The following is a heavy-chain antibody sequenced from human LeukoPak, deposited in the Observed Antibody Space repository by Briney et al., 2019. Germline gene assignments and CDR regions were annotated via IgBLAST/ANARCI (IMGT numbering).Heavy chain of an antibody. J-gene: IGHJ3*02. D-gene: IGHD6-13*01. V-gene: IGHV4-39*01. CDR3: ARREAAAGTRAFDI. CDR2: IYYSGST. Sequence: SETLSLTCTVSGGSISSYYWGWIRQPPGKGLEWIGSIYYSGSTYYNPSLKSRVTISVDTSKNQFSLKLSSVTAADTAVYYCARREAAAGTRAFDIWGQGTMVTVSS. CDR1: GGSISSYY.